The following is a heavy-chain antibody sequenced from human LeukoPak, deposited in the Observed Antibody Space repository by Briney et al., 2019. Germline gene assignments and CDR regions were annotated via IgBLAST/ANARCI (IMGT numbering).Heavy chain of an antibody. J-gene: IGHJ5*02. V-gene: IGHV1-18*01. CDR1: GYTFTSYG. CDR3: ARDRRRFGELLYVHNWFDP. CDR2: ISAYNGNT. D-gene: IGHD3-10*01. Sequence: GASVKVSCKASGYTFTSYGISWVRQAPGQGLEWMGWISAYNGNTNYAQKLQGRVTMTTDTSTSTAYMELRSLRSDDTAVYYCARDRRRFGELLYVHNWFDPWGQGTLVTVSS.